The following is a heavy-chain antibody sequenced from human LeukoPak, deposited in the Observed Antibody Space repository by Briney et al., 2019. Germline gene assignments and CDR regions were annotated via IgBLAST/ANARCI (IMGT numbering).Heavy chain of an antibody. Sequence: PSETLSLTCTVSGGSISSYYWSWIRQPPGKGLEWIGYIYYSGSTNYNPSLKSRVTISVDTSKNQFSLRLDSVTAADTAVYYCARVVGSIWFGEFLFDSWGQGTLVTVSS. D-gene: IGHD3-10*01. CDR1: GGSISSYY. CDR2: IYYSGST. J-gene: IGHJ4*02. CDR3: ARVVGSIWFGEFLFDS. V-gene: IGHV4-59*01.